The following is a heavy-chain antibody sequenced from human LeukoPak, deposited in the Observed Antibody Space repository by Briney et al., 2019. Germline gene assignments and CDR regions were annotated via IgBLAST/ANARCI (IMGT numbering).Heavy chain of an antibody. D-gene: IGHD3-16*01. J-gene: IGHJ4*02. V-gene: IGHV4-4*02. Sequence: SETLSLTCAVSGGSINSSNWWSWVRQSPGKGLEWIGDIYHSGSTNCNPSLKSRVTISVDTSKNQFSLKLNSVTATDTAVYYCARHYGPWGQGTLVTVSS. CDR1: GGSINSSNW. CDR3: ARHYGP. CDR2: IYHSGST.